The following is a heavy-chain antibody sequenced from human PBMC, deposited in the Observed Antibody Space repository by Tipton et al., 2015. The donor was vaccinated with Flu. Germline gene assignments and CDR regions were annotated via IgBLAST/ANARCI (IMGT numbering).Heavy chain of an antibody. CDR1: GGSISSYY. J-gene: IGHJ4*01. CDR3: ARTPCLTCGGGSRFDY. V-gene: IGHV4-59*08. CDR2: IYYTGST. Sequence: LRLSCTVSGGSISSYYWSWIRQPPGKGLERIGYIYYTGSTNYNPSLKSRVTMSVDTSKSHFSLILTSVTAADTAVYYCARTPCLTCGGGSRFDYWGHGTLVTVSS. D-gene: IGHD2-15*01.